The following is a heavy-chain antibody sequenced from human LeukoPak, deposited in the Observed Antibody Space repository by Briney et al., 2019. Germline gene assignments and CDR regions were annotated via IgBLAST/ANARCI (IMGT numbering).Heavy chain of an antibody. V-gene: IGHV1-24*01. Sequence: ASVKVSCTVSGYTLTELSMHWVRQAPGKGLEWMGGFDPEDGETIYAQKFQGRVTMTEDTSTDTAYMELSSLRSEDTAVYYCATESGSDWYFDLWGRGTLVTVSS. CDR1: GYTLTELS. CDR3: ATESGSDWYFDL. CDR2: FDPEDGET. D-gene: IGHD1-26*01. J-gene: IGHJ2*01.